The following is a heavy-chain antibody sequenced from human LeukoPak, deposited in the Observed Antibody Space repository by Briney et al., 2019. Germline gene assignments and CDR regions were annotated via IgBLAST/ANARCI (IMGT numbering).Heavy chain of an antibody. CDR3: ARGSTIFGVVIVDY. CDR1: GLTFSSYW. J-gene: IGHJ4*02. V-gene: IGHV3-74*01. Sequence: PGGSLRLSCAASGLTFSSYWMYWVRQVPGKGLVWVSRISGDGSSTSYADSVKGRFTISRDNAKNTLYLQMNSLRAEDTAVYYCARGSTIFGVVIVDYWGQGTLVTVSS. CDR2: ISGDGSST. D-gene: IGHD3-3*01.